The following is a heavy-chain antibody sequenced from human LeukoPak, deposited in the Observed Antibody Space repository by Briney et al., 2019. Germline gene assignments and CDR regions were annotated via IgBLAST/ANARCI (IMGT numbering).Heavy chain of an antibody. CDR3: AKDRESHYYYGMDV. J-gene: IGHJ6*02. V-gene: IGHV3-21*01. Sequence: GGSLRLSCAASGFTFSSYSMNWVRQAPGKGLEWVSSISSSSSYIYYADSVKGRFTISRDNAKNSLYLQMNSLRAEDTAVYYCAKDRESHYYYGMDVWGRGTTVTVSS. CDR1: GFTFSSYS. CDR2: ISSSSSYI.